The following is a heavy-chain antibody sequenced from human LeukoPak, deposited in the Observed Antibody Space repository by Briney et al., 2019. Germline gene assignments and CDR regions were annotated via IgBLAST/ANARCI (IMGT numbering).Heavy chain of an antibody. D-gene: IGHD3-10*01. V-gene: IGHV3-23*01. CDR2: ISGSGGST. J-gene: IGHJ4*02. CDR3: AKGKEYYYGSGSYYDY. Sequence: GGSLRLSCAASGFTFSSYAMSWVRQAPGKGLEWVSAISGSGGSTYYADSVKGRFTISRDNSKNTLYLQMNSLRAEDTAVYYCAKGKEYYYGSGSYYDYWGQGTLVTVAS. CDR1: GFTFSSYA.